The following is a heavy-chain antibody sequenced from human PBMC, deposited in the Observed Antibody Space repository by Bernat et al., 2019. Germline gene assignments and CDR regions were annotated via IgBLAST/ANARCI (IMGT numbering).Heavy chain of an antibody. Sequence: QVQLQESGPGLVKPSETLSLTCTVSGGSLSSYYWSWIRQHPGKGLEWIGEIYYSGSTNYNPSLKSRGTISVDTSKNQFSLKVSSVPAADTTVYYFARAEKRDYYTHSGFGIGAFYIWVHMTMVTVSS. J-gene: IGHJ3*02. CDR2: IYYSGST. CDR3: ARAEKRDYYTHSGFGIGAFYI. CDR1: GGSLSSYY. D-gene: IGHD3-22*01. V-gene: IGHV4-59*01.